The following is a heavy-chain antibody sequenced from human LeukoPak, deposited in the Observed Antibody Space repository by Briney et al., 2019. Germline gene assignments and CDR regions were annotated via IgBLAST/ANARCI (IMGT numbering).Heavy chain of an antibody. Sequence: PSQTLSLTCTVSGGSVSSGGYYWSWIRQHPGTGLEWIGYIYYSGSTYYNPSLKSRVTISVDTSKNQFSLKLSSVTAADTAVYYCARDRAPGDYYGSGSLGYYYGMDVWGQGTTATVSS. CDR2: IYYSGST. CDR3: ARDRAPGDYYGSGSLGYYYGMDV. D-gene: IGHD3-10*01. CDR1: GGSVSSGGYY. V-gene: IGHV4-31*03. J-gene: IGHJ6*02.